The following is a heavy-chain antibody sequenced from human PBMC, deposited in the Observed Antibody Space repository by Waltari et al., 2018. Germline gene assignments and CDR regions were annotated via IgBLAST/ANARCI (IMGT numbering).Heavy chain of an antibody. CDR2: IIPIFGTA. CDR1: GGTFSSYA. J-gene: IGHJ4*02. V-gene: IGHV1-69*01. CDR3: ARDGRVGYYGSGYLGSY. D-gene: IGHD3-10*01. Sequence: QVQLVQSGAEVKKPGSSVKVSCQASGGTFSSYAISWVRPAPGQGLEWMGGIIPIFGTANYAQKFQGRVTITADESTSTAYMELSSLRSEDTAVYYCARDGRVGYYGSGYLGSYWGQGTLVTVSS.